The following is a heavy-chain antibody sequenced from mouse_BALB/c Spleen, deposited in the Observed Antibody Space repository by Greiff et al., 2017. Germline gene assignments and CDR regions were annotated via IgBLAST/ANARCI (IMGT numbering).Heavy chain of an antibody. D-gene: IGHD1-1*02. CDR3: ARPYGEDAMDY. Sequence: EVQLVESGGDLVKPGGSLKLSCAASGFTFSSYGMSWVRQTPDKRLEWVATISSGGSYTYYPDSVKGRFTISRDNAKNTLYLQMSSLKSEDTAMYYCARPYGEDAMDYWGQGTSVTVSS. J-gene: IGHJ4*01. CDR1: GFTFSSYG. V-gene: IGHV5-6*01. CDR2: ISSGGSYT.